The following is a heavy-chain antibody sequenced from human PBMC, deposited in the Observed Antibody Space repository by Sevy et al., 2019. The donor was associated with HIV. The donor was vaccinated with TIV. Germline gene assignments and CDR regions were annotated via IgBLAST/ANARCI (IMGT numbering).Heavy chain of an antibody. CDR1: GFTFSSYS. CDR2: ISTINNYI. D-gene: IGHD6-25*01. V-gene: IGHV3-21*01. J-gene: IGHJ6*02. CDR3: ARMGGLTDSGMDV. Sequence: GGSLRLSCAASGFTFSSYSMNWVRQAPGKGLEWVSSISTINNYIYYADSMKGRFTISSDNAKNSLFLQMNSLRAEDTAVYYCARMGGLTDSGMDVWGQGTTVTVSS.